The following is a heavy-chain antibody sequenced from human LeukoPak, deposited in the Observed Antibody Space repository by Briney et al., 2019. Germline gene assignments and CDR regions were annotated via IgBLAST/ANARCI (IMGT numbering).Heavy chain of an antibody. V-gene: IGHV3-30-3*01. D-gene: IGHD6-6*01. CDR3: ARGPRDKYSSSPRGAFDI. CDR2: ISYDGSNK. J-gene: IGHJ3*02. CDR1: GFTFSSCA. Sequence: PGRSLRLSCAASGFTFSSCAMHWVRQAPGKGLEWVAVISYDGSNKYYADSVKGRFTISRDNSKNTLYLQMNSLRAEDTAVYYCARGPRDKYSSSPRGAFDIWGQGTMVTVSS.